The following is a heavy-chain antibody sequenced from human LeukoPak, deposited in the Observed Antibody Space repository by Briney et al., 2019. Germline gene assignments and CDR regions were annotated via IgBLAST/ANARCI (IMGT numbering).Heavy chain of an antibody. CDR1: GFTFSRYP. V-gene: IGHV3-30*01. CDR2: ISYDGTVR. J-gene: IGHJ4*02. CDR3: ARDSQIRAPDYFDA. Sequence: GGSLRLSCAASGFTFSRYPMHWVRQAPGKGPEWVAVISYDGTVRNYPDVLKGRFTISRDDSKSTLYLEMNSLRVEDTAVYFCARDSQIRAPDYFDAWGQGALVTVSS.